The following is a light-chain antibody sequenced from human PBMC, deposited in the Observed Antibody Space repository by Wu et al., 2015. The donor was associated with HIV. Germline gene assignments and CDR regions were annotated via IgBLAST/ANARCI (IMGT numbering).Light chain of an antibody. Sequence: EIVLTQFPGTLSLSPGERAILSCRASQSISNNFLAWYQQNPGQPPRLLIYGASTTTTDIPDRFRGSGSGTEFTLTITRLEPEDFAEYYCQQYGSSPITFGQGTRLEIK. CDR2: GAS. J-gene: IGKJ5*01. V-gene: IGKV3-20*01. CDR3: QQYGSSPIT. CDR1: QSISNNF.